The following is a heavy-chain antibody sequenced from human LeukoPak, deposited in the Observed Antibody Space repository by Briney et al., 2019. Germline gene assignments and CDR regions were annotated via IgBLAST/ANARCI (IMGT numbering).Heavy chain of an antibody. CDR3: ARDGGGYTNGFFDY. Sequence: GGSLRLSCAASGFTFSSYSMNWVRQAPGKGLEWVSYISSGSSTIYYADSVKGRFTISRDNAKNSLFLQMNSLRDGDTAVYYCARDGGGYTNGFFDYWGQGTLVTVSS. J-gene: IGHJ4*02. D-gene: IGHD6-19*01. CDR2: ISSGSSTI. V-gene: IGHV3-48*02. CDR1: GFTFSSYS.